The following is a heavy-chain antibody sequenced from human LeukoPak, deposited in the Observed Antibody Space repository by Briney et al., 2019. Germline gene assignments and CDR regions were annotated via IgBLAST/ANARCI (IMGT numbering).Heavy chain of an antibody. J-gene: IGHJ4*02. D-gene: IGHD3-9*01. CDR1: GGSFSGYY. Sequence: SETLSLTCAVYGGSFSGYYWSWIRQPAGKGLEWIGRIYTSGSTNYNPSLKSRVTMSVDTSKNQFSLKLSSVTAADTAVYYCAREAEYYDILTGYRTAFDYWGQGTLVTVSS. CDR2: IYTSGST. CDR3: AREAEYYDILTGYRTAFDY. V-gene: IGHV4-4*07.